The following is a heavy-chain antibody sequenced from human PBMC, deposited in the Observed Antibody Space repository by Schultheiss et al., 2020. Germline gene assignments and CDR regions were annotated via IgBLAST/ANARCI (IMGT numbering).Heavy chain of an antibody. J-gene: IGHJ6*02. D-gene: IGHD5-18*01. Sequence: SETLSLTCAVYGGSFSSYYWSWIRQPAGKGLEWIGRIYTSGSTNYNPSLKSRVTMSVDTSKNQFSLKLSSVTAADTAVYYCASRGGYSYGPLGYYGMDVWGQGTTVTVSS. CDR3: ASRGGYSYGPLGYYGMDV. CDR2: IYTSGST. CDR1: GGSFSSYY. V-gene: IGHV4-59*10.